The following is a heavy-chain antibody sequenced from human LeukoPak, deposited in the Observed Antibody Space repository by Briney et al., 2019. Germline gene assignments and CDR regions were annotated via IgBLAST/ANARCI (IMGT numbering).Heavy chain of an antibody. CDR2: ISSSSSYI. CDR1: GFTFSSYS. V-gene: IGHV3-21*01. CDR3: AGRSITMIVGYYFDY. D-gene: IGHD3-22*01. J-gene: IGHJ4*02. Sequence: GGSLRLSCAASGFTFSSYSMNWVRQAPGKGLEWVSSISSSSSYIYYADSVKGRFTISRDNAKNSLYLQMNSLRAEDTAVYYCAGRSITMIVGYYFDYWGQGTLVTVSS.